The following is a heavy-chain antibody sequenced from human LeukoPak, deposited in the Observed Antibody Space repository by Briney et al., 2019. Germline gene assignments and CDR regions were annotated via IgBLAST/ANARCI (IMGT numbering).Heavy chain of an antibody. J-gene: IGHJ4*02. CDR2: IYPGDSDT. Sequence: GESLKISCKGSGYSFITYWIAWVRQMPGKGLEWMGIIYPGDSDTRYSPSLQGQVTISADKSISTAYLQWSSLKASDTAMYYCARPEYSSSSGVDYWGQGTLVTVSS. CDR1: GYSFITYW. CDR3: ARPEYSSSSGVDY. D-gene: IGHD6-6*01. V-gene: IGHV5-51*01.